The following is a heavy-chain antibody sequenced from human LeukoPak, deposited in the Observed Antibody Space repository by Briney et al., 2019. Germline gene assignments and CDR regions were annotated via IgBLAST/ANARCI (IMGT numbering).Heavy chain of an antibody. J-gene: IGHJ6*02. Sequence: SQTLSLTCTVSGGSISIGGYYWSWIRQHPGKGLEWIGYIYYSGSTYYNPSLKSRVTISVDTSKNQFSLKLSSVTAADTAVYYCARDRREGDCSGGSCYSGSKGMDVWGQGTTVTVSS. D-gene: IGHD2-15*01. V-gene: IGHV4-31*03. CDR2: IYYSGST. CDR1: GGSISIGGYY. CDR3: ARDRREGDCSGGSCYSGSKGMDV.